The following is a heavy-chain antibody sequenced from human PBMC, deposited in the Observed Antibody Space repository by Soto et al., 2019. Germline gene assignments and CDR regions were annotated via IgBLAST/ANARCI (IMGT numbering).Heavy chain of an antibody. J-gene: IGHJ4*02. CDR3: AKDARGGVVVPAAIASGYFDY. CDR1: GFTFSSYA. Sequence: GGSLRLSCAASGFTFSSYAMSWVRQAPGKGLEWVSAISGSGGSTYYADSVKGRFTISRDNSENTLYLQMNSLRAEDTAVYYCAKDARGGVVVPAAIASGYFDYWGQGTLVTVSS. V-gene: IGHV3-23*01. CDR2: ISGSGGST. D-gene: IGHD2-2*02.